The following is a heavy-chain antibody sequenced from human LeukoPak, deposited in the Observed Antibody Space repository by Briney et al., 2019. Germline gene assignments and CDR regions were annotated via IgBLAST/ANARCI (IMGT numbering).Heavy chain of an antibody. CDR3: ARDSVAGVPFDAFDI. J-gene: IGHJ3*02. V-gene: IGHV3-7*03. D-gene: IGHD3-10*01. CDR2: IKEDGSEK. Sequence: PGGSLRLSCAASGFTLSSYWMSWVRQAPGKGLEWVANIKEDGSEKYYVDSVKGRFTISRDNAKNSLYLHMNSLTAEDTAMYYCARDSVAGVPFDAFDIWGQGTMVSVSS. CDR1: GFTLSSYW.